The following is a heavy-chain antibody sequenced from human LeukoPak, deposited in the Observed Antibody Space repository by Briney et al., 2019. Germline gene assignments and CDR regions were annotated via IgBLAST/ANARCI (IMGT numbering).Heavy chain of an antibody. Sequence: GGSLRLSCSASGFTFSSYPMSWVRQTPGKGLEWVSAISGSGADTYYVDSVKGRFTVSRDNSQNTLHLQMNSLRAEDTAVYYCAKGSHSSGWYTLDYWGQGTLVTVSS. CDR2: ISGSGADT. V-gene: IGHV3-23*01. D-gene: IGHD6-19*01. CDR1: GFTFSSYP. CDR3: AKGSHSSGWYTLDY. J-gene: IGHJ4*02.